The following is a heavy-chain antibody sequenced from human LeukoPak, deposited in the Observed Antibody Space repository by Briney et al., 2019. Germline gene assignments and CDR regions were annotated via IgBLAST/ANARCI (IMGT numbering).Heavy chain of an antibody. CDR1: GGSISSYY. CDR3: ARGLSGYSYGYYFDY. CDR2: IYYSGST. Sequence: SETLSLTCTVSGGSISSYYWNWIRQPPGKGLEWIGYIYYSGSTDYNPSLKSRVTISLDTSKNQFSLRLSSVTAADTAVYYCARGLSGYSYGYYFDYWGQGTLFTVSS. D-gene: IGHD5-18*01. J-gene: IGHJ4*02. V-gene: IGHV4-59*01.